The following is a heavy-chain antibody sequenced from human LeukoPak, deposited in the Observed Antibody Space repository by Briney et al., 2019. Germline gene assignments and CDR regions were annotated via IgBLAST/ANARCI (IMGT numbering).Heavy chain of an antibody. J-gene: IGHJ4*02. D-gene: IGHD5-12*01. Sequence: GGSLRLSCAASGFTVSSNYMSWVRQAPGKGLGWASVIYSGGSTYYADSVKGRFTISRDNSKNTLYLQMNSLRAEDTAVYYCARARSGYADYFDYWGQGTLVTVSS. CDR3: ARARSGYADYFDY. V-gene: IGHV3-53*01. CDR2: IYSGGST. CDR1: GFTVSSNY.